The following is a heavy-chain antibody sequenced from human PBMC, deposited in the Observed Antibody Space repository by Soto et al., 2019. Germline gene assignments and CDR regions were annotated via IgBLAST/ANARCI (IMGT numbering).Heavy chain of an antibody. Sequence: QVQLVQSGAEVKKPGASVKVSCKASGYTFTSYYMNWVRQAPGQGLEWLGIINPSGGYTTYAQRCLGSVTVARGTSTRTVHMELVSLTAEDTAVYYCARGGGIVVVTAPYDHWGQGTLVTVSS. CDR1: GYTFTSYY. V-gene: IGHV1-46*03. J-gene: IGHJ4*02. CDR2: INPSGGYT. D-gene: IGHD2-21*02. CDR3: ARGGGIVVVTAPYDH.